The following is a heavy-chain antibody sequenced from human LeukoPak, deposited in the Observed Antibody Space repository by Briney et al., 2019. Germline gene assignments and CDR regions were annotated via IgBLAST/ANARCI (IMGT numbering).Heavy chain of an antibody. CDR2: ISYDGSYK. Sequence: QPVGSLRLSCAASGFTFSSYAMHWVRQAPGKGLEWVAVISYDGSYKYYADSVKGRFTISRDNSKNTLYLQMSSLRADDTAVYYCARDGGYYYDTWGQGTLVIVSA. CDR1: GFTFSSYA. J-gene: IGHJ4*02. V-gene: IGHV3-30*04. CDR3: ARDGGYYYDT. D-gene: IGHD3-22*01.